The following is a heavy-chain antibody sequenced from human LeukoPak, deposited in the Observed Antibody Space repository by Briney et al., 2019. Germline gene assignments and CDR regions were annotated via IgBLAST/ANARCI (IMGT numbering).Heavy chain of an antibody. V-gene: IGHV3-21*01. CDR1: GFTISTYS. Sequence: GGSLRLSCAASGFTISTYSMNWVRQAPGKGLEWVSSISSSSNYIYYADSVKGRFTISRDNAKNSLYLQMNSLRAEDTAVYYCAGGAVAGTFDYWGQGTLVTVSS. CDR2: ISSSSNYI. J-gene: IGHJ4*02. D-gene: IGHD6-19*01. CDR3: AGGAVAGTFDY.